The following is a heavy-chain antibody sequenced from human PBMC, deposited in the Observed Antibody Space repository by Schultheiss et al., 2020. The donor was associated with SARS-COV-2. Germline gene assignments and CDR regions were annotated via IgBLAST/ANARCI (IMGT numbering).Heavy chain of an antibody. Sequence: GGSLRLSCAASGFTFSSYGMHWVRQAPGKGLEWVAVISYDGSNKYYADSVKGRFTISRDNSKNTLYLQMNSLRAEDTAVYYCANLAVAGHSGFDYWGQGTLVTVSS. CDR3: ANLAVAGHSGFDY. CDR2: ISYDGSNK. CDR1: GFTFSSYG. V-gene: IGHV3-30*18. J-gene: IGHJ4*02. D-gene: IGHD6-19*01.